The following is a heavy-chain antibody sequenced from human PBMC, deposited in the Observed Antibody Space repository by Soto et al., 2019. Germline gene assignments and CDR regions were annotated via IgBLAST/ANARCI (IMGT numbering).Heavy chain of an antibody. CDR1: GGTFSSYA. J-gene: IGHJ4*02. V-gene: IGHV1-69*01. Sequence: QVQLGQSGAEGKKPGSSVKVSCKASGGTFSSYAISWVRQAPGQGLECMGGFIRIFGRANYAQKVQGRVTINADESTSTDYMKLSSPRSEDKDVYYCARDVGNSSRWHEISFDYWRQGTMVTVSS. CDR3: ARDVGNSSRWHEISFDY. D-gene: IGHD6-13*01. CDR2: FIRIFGRA.